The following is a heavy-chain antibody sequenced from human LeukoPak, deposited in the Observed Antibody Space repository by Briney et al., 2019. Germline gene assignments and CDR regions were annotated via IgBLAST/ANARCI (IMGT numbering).Heavy chain of an antibody. CDR2: ISSSGSTI. CDR3: ARRAGAYSHPYDY. Sequence: PGGSLRLSCAASGFTVSSNYMNWVRQAPGKGLEWVSYISSSGSTIYYADSVKGRFTISRDNAKNTLYLQMNSLRAEDTAVYYCARRAGAYSHPYDYWGQGTLVTVSS. D-gene: IGHD2-15*01. J-gene: IGHJ4*02. CDR1: GFTVSSNY. V-gene: IGHV3-48*04.